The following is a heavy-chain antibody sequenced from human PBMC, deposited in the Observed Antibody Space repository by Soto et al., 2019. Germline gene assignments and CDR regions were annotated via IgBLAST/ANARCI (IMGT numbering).Heavy chain of an antibody. V-gene: IGHV4-39*01. CDR1: GGSISGTNYY. Sequence: SGTLSLTFTVSGGSISGTNYYLGWIRQPPGKGLEWIGSVYYGGNTFYNPSLKSRISISLHTSKNQFSLRLTSVTAADTAVYYCERISGWPYWGQGSLVTVSS. CDR3: ERISGWPY. D-gene: IGHD6-19*01. CDR2: VYYGGNT. J-gene: IGHJ4*02.